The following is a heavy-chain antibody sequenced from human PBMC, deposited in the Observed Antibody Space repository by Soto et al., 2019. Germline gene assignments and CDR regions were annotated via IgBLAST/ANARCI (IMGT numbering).Heavy chain of an antibody. CDR1: GGTFSSYT. J-gene: IGHJ4*02. V-gene: IGHV1-69*02. CDR3: ATNYGSGSAHFDY. D-gene: IGHD3-10*01. Sequence: QVQLVQSGPEVKKPGSSVRVFCTASGGTFSSYTINWVRQVPGQGPEWMGRSIPMLGMSNYAQKFQGRVMMIADKSTNTVYMELSSLRSEDTAIYYCATNYGSGSAHFDYWGQGTLVTVSS. CDR2: SIPMLGMS.